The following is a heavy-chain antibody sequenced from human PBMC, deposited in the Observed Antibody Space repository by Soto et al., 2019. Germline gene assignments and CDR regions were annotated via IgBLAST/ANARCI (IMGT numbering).Heavy chain of an antibody. Sequence: GESLKISCNSSGYSFTRYWIGWVRHMPGKGLEWMGIIYPGDSDTRYSPSFQGQVTISADKSISTAYLQWSSLKASDTAMYYCARHVSVAGGGYYYGMDVWGQGTTVTVSS. CDR1: GYSFTRYW. J-gene: IGHJ6*02. CDR3: ARHVSVAGGGYYYGMDV. V-gene: IGHV5-51*01. CDR2: IYPGDSDT. D-gene: IGHD6-19*01.